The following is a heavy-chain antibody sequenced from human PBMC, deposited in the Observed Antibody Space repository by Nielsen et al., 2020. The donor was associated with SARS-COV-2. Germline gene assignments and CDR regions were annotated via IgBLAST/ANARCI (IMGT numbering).Heavy chain of an antibody. V-gene: IGHV1-24*01. J-gene: IGHJ6*02. CDR3: ARDQYYDFWSGYVYYYGMDV. CDR1: GYTLTELS. Sequence: ASVKVSCKVSGYTLTELSMHWVRQAPGKGLEWMGGFDPEDGETIYAQKFQGRVTMTEDTSTDTAYMELSSLRSEDTAVYYCARDQYYDFWSGYVYYYGMDVWGQGTTVTVSS. D-gene: IGHD3-3*01. CDR2: FDPEDGET.